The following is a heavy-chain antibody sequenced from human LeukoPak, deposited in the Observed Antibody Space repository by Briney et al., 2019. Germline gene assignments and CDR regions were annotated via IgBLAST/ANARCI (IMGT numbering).Heavy chain of an antibody. CDR2: INQDGSEK. D-gene: IGHD5-12*01. J-gene: IGHJ4*02. CDR1: GFTFSHHW. CDR3: GRGWPGYTSPLDY. V-gene: IGHV3-7*01. Sequence: GGSLRLSCAASGFTFSHHWMNWVRQAPGEGLKWVATINQDGSEKHYVDSVKGRFIISRDNAKNSLFLQMNSLRAEDTAVYYCGRGWPGYTSPLDYWGQGTLLTVSS.